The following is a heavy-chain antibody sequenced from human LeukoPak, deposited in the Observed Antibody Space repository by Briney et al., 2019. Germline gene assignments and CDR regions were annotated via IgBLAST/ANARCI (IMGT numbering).Heavy chain of an antibody. D-gene: IGHD3-9*01. V-gene: IGHV3-21*01. CDR1: GFTFSSYS. CDR3: ARHSDYDILTGPNDY. J-gene: IGHJ4*02. CDR2: ISSSSSYI. Sequence: GGSLRLSCAASGFTFSSYSMNWVRQAPGKGLEWVSSISSSSSYIYYADSVKGRFTISRDNAKNSLYLQMNSLRAEDTAVYYCARHSDYDILTGPNDYWGQGTLVTASS.